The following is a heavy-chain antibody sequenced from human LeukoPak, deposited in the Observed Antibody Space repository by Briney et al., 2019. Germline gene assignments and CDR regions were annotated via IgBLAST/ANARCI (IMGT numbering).Heavy chain of an antibody. CDR1: GFPLQSYS. D-gene: IGHD6-19*01. Sequence: GGAPGLPRAASGFPLQSYSMKWVRQAPGKGGGWVSYISGSSSYIYYEDSVKGRFTISRDNAKNSLYLQMNSLRAEDTAVYYCARVPHINSSGWDFDYWGQGTLVTVSS. CDR2: ISGSSSYI. CDR3: ARVPHINSSGWDFDY. V-gene: IGHV3-21*01. J-gene: IGHJ4*02.